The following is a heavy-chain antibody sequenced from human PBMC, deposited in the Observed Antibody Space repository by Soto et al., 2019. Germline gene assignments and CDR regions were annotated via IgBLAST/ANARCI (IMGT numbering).Heavy chain of an antibody. Sequence: SVKVSCKASGGTFSSYAISWLRQAPGQGLEWMGGIIPIFGTANYAQKFQGRVTITADESTSTAYMELSSLRSEDTAVYYCARGCRIGVGHDAFDIWGQGTMVTVSS. CDR1: GGTFSSYA. V-gene: IGHV1-69*13. D-gene: IGHD3-22*01. J-gene: IGHJ3*02. CDR3: ARGCRIGVGHDAFDI. CDR2: IIPIFGTA.